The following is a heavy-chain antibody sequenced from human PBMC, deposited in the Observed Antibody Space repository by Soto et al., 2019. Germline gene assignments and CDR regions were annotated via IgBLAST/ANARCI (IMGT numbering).Heavy chain of an antibody. CDR3: VRHESIAVAGGY. CDR2: IYPGDSDT. V-gene: IGHV5-51*01. J-gene: IGHJ4*02. CDR1: GHRFPNDW. D-gene: IGHD6-19*01. Sequence: EWLKIACKGSGHRFPNDWIVWVRQMPGKGLEWMGIIYPGDSDTRYSPSLQDQFTISADKSISTAYLQWSSLKAADTAMSYCVRHESIAVAGGYWGRGTLVTVTS.